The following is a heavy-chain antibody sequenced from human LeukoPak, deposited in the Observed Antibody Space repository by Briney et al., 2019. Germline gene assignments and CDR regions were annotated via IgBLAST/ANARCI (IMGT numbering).Heavy chain of an antibody. J-gene: IGHJ4*02. CDR2: IYYSGST. Sequence: SETLSLTCTVSGGSISSYYWSWIRQPPGKGLEWIGYIYYSGSTNYNPSLKSRVTISVDTSKNQFSLKLSSVTAADTAVYYCARHRDNLYYSDYWGQGTLVTVSS. CDR1: GGSISSYY. D-gene: IGHD1-1*01. V-gene: IGHV4-59*08. CDR3: ARHRDNLYYSDY.